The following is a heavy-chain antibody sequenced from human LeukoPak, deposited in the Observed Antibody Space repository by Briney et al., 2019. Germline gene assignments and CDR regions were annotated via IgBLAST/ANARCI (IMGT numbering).Heavy chain of an antibody. CDR1: GYTFTKYW. Sequence: GESLQISFQGSGYTFTKYWIGWVRQMPGKGLEWMGIIYPGDADTRYSPSFQGQVTISADKSIPTAYLQWNSLKASDTAMYYCARGGYSSSWYYYSDYWGQGTLVTVSS. CDR2: IYPGDADT. J-gene: IGHJ4*02. V-gene: IGHV5-51*01. D-gene: IGHD2-2*01. CDR3: ARGGYSSSWYYYSDY.